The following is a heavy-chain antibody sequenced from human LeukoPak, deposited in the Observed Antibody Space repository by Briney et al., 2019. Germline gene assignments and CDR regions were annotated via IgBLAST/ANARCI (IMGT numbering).Heavy chain of an antibody. J-gene: IGHJ4*02. Sequence: GGSLRLSCAASGFTFSSYAMHWVRQAPGKGLEWVAVISYDGSNKYYADSVKGRFTISRDNSKNTLYLQMNSLRAEDTAVYYCARGYCSGGSCYQFDYWGQGTLVTVSS. D-gene: IGHD2-15*01. CDR3: ARGYCSGGSCYQFDY. CDR1: GFTFSSYA. V-gene: IGHV3-30*04. CDR2: ISYDGSNK.